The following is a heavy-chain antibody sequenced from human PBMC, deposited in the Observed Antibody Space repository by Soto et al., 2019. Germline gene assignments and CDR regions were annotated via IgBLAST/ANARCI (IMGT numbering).Heavy chain of an antibody. J-gene: IGHJ6*04. D-gene: IGHD6-13*01. CDR1: GFTFSSYE. V-gene: IGHV3-48*03. CDR2: ISSSGSTI. CDR3: ARDQEAGSFFPYYYGMDV. Sequence: GGSLRLSCATSGFTFSSYEMNWVRQAPGKGLEWVSYISSSGSTIYYADSVKGRFTISRDNAKNSLYLQMDSLRAEDTAVYYCARDQEAGSFFPYYYGMDVWGKGNRLNVSS.